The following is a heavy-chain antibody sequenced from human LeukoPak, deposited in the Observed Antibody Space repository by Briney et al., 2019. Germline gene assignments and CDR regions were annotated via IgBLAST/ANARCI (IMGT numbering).Heavy chain of an antibody. CDR2: INPTGKVI. Sequence: PGGSLRLSCAASGFTFSAYSLTWVRLAPGMGLEWVSSINPTGKVIYYADSVKGRFTISRDNAKNSLYLQMNSLRAEDTAVYYCAKNLYGDYVGYWFDPWGQGTLVTVSS. CDR3: AKNLYGDYVGYWFDP. D-gene: IGHD4-17*01. CDR1: GFTFSAYS. V-gene: IGHV3-21*04. J-gene: IGHJ5*02.